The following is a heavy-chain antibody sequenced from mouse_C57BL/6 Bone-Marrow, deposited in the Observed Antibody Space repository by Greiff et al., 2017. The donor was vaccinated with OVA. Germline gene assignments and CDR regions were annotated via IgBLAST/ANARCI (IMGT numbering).Heavy chain of an antibody. CDR2: IDPSDSYT. CDR3: AITYSNYGGAMDY. V-gene: IGHV1-50*01. D-gene: IGHD2-5*01. CDR1: GYTFTSYW. J-gene: IGHJ4*01. Sequence: QVQLQQPGAELVKPGASVKLSCKASGYTFTSYWMQWVKQRPGQGLEWIGEIDPSDSYTNYNQKFKGKATLTVDTSSSTAYMQLSSLTSEDSAVYYCAITYSNYGGAMDYWGQGTSVTVSS.